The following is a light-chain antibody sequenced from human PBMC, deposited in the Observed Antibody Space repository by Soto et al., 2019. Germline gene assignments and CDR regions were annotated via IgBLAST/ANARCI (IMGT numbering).Light chain of an antibody. CDR1: QPISSW. Sequence: DIQMTQSPSSISVSVGDRVTITCRASQPISSWLAWYQQVPGQAPYLLIYPASTLQSGVPSRFSGSGSGTDFTLTINSLQPEDLATYYCQQGYNFPRAFGQGTRVEI. J-gene: IGKJ1*01. CDR2: PAS. CDR3: QQGYNFPRA. V-gene: IGKV1-12*01.